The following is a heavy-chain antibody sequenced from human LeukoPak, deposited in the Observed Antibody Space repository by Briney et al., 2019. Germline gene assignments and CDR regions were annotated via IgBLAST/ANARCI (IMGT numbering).Heavy chain of an antibody. Sequence: PGGSLRLSCAASGFTFSNAWMSWVRQAPGKGLEWVGRIKSKTDGGTTDYAAPVKGRFTISRDDSKNTLYLQMNSLSVEDTAVYYCAREVTQRLDHWGQGTLVTVSS. V-gene: IGHV3-15*01. J-gene: IGHJ4*02. CDR2: IKSKTDGGTT. CDR3: AREVTQRLDH. D-gene: IGHD3-10*01. CDR1: GFTFSNAW.